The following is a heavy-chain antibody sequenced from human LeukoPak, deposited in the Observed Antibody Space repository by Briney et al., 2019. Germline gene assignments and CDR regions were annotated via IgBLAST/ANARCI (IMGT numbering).Heavy chain of an antibody. D-gene: IGHD3-10*01. V-gene: IGHV4-61*02. CDR1: GGSISSGSYY. CDR2: IYTSGST. J-gene: IGHJ4*02. CDR3: ARGARRGWYFDY. Sequence: SQTLSLTCTVSGGSISSGSYYWSWIRQPAGKGLEWIGRIYTSGSTNYNPSLKSRVTMSVDTSKNQFSLKLSSVTAADTAVYYCARGARRGWYFDYWGQGTLVTVSS.